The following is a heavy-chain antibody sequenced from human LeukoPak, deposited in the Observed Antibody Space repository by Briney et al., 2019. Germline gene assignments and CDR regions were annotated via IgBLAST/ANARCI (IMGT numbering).Heavy chain of an antibody. V-gene: IGHV3-30-3*01. CDR3: AREKRYSKNWFDP. CDR2: ISYDGSNK. D-gene: IGHD6-13*01. J-gene: IGHJ5*02. Sequence: GGSLRLSCAASGFTFSSYWMSWVRQAPGKGLEWVAVISYDGSNKYYADSVKGRFTISRDNSKNTLYLQMNSLRAEDTAVYYCAREKRYSKNWFDPWGQGTLVTVSS. CDR1: GFTFSSYW.